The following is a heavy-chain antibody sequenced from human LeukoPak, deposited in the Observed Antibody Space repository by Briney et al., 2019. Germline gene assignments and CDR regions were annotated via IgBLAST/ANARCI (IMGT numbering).Heavy chain of an antibody. CDR3: ARDCAPEAFDI. D-gene: IGHD1-14*01. CDR1: GFTFSNYN. Sequence: GGSLRLSCAASGFTFSNYNMNWVRQAPGKGLEWVSSISSSSSYIYYADSVKGRFTISRDNAENSLYLQMNGLRAEDTAVYYCARDCAPEAFDIWGQGAMVTVAS. V-gene: IGHV3-21*01. CDR2: ISSSSSYI. J-gene: IGHJ3*02.